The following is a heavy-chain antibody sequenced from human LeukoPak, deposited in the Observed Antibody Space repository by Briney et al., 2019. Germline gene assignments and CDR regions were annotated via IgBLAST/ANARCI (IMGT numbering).Heavy chain of an antibody. CDR1: GFTVSSNY. V-gene: IGHV3-66*01. J-gene: IGHJ4*02. Sequence: GGSLRLSCAASGFTVSSNYMSWVRQAPGKGLEWVSVIYSGGSTYYADSVKGRFTISRDNSKNTLYLQMNSLRAEDTAVYYCARFKQRAIVVVVAATRGLDYWGQGTLVTVSS. CDR3: ARFKQRAIVVVVAATRGLDY. CDR2: IYSGGST. D-gene: IGHD2-15*01.